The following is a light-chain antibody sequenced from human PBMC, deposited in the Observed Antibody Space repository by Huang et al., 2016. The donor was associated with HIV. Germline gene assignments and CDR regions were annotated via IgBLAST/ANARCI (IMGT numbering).Light chain of an antibody. J-gene: IGKJ2*01. CDR3: QQRSNWPMYT. Sequence: EIVLTQSPATLSLSPGERATLSCRASQSVSSYLAWYQQKPGQAPRLLIYDASNRATGLPARFRGSGSGTDFTLTISSLEPEDFAVYYCQQRSNWPMYTFGQGTKLEIK. CDR1: QSVSSY. CDR2: DAS. V-gene: IGKV3-11*01.